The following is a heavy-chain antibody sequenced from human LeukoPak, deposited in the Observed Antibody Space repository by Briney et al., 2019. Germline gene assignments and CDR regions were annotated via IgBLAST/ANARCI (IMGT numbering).Heavy chain of an antibody. Sequence: ASVKVSCKASGYTFTGYYLHWVRQAPGQGLEWMGWINPNSGDTKYAQKFQGRVTMTRDTSISTAYMELSRLRSDDTAVYYCARSLFRFLEWSYRSYYYYYMDVWGKGTTVTVSS. CDR2: INPNSGDT. D-gene: IGHD3-3*01. CDR3: ARSLFRFLEWSYRSYYYYYMDV. V-gene: IGHV1-2*02. CDR1: GYTFTGYY. J-gene: IGHJ6*03.